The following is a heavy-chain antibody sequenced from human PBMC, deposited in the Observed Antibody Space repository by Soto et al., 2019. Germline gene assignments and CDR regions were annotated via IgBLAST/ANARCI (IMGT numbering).Heavy chain of an antibody. J-gene: IGHJ6*02. CDR2: TYYRSKWYN. V-gene: IGHV6-1*01. D-gene: IGHD3-22*01. CDR1: GDSVSSNSAA. Sequence: SQTLSLTCVISGDSVSSNSAAWNWIRQSPSRGLEWLGRTYYRSKWYNDYAVSVKSRITINPDTSKNQFSLQLNSVTPEDTAVYYCARAKYYYDSSGYKALYYYYYGMDVWGQGTTVTVSS. CDR3: ARAKYYYDSSGYKALYYYYYGMDV.